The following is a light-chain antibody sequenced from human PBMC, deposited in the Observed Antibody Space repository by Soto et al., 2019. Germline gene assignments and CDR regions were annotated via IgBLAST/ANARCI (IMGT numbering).Light chain of an antibody. CDR1: QSVRSSH. Sequence: EIVLTQSPGTLSLSPGXRATLSCRASQSVRSSHLAWYQQMPGQAPRLLIYGAANRATGIPDRFSGSGSGTDFTLSISRLEPEDYAVYYCQQYSSSPLTFGGGTKVDTK. CDR3: QQYSSSPLT. CDR2: GAA. V-gene: IGKV3-20*01. J-gene: IGKJ4*01.